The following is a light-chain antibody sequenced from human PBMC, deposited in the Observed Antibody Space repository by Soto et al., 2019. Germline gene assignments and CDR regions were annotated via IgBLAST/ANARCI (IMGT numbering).Light chain of an antibody. CDR2: DVS. CDR3: SSYTSSSTSPYV. CDR1: SSDVGGYNY. V-gene: IGLV2-14*01. Sequence: QSALTQPASVSGSPGQSITISCTGTSSDVGGYNYVSWYQQHPGKAPKLMIYDVSKRPSGVSNRFSGSKSGNTASLTISGLQAEDEADYYCSSYTSSSTSPYVFGTGTKLTVL. J-gene: IGLJ1*01.